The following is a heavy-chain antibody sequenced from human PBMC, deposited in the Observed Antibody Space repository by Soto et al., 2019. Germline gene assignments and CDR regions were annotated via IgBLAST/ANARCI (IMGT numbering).Heavy chain of an antibody. CDR3: AREAGYGEGDYYYMDV. Sequence: LRLSCAASGFTFSDYYMSWIRQAPGKGLEWVSYISGSGSTIYYADSVKGRFTISRDNAKNSLYLQMNSLRAEDTVVYYCAREAGYGEGDYYYMDVWGKGTTVTVSS. D-gene: IGHD3-10*01. J-gene: IGHJ6*03. CDR2: ISGSGSTI. CDR1: GFTFSDYY. V-gene: IGHV3-11*01.